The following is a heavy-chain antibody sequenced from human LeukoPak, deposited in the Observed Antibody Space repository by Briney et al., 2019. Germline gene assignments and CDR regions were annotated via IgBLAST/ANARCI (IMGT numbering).Heavy chain of an antibody. J-gene: IGHJ3*02. CDR2: ISYDGSRT. V-gene: IGHV3-30*03. CDR1: EWTISSYG. D-gene: IGHD3-22*01. Sequence: PGGSLRLSCETPEWTISSYGMHWVRQAPGKGLEWVAVISYDGSRTYYLDSVKGRFTISRDKSKTTVYLQMDSLRPEDTAVYFCARSPQNFYYDRSGFNPLDTFDMWGQGTMVTVSS. CDR3: ARSPQNFYYDRSGFNPLDTFDM.